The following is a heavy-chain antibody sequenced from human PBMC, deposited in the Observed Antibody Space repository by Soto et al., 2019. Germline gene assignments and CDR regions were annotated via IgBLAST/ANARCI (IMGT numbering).Heavy chain of an antibody. V-gene: IGHV4-30-4*01. CDR1: GGSISSGDYY. CDR2: IYYSGST. D-gene: IGHD2-2*01. CDR3: ARGSPVASEVMDV. J-gene: IGHJ6*02. Sequence: PSETLSLTCTVSGGSISSGDYYWSWIRQPPGKGLEWIGYIYYSGSTYYNPSLKSRVTISVDTSKNQFSLKLSSVTAADTAVYYGARGSPVASEVMDVWGQGPRFTFSS.